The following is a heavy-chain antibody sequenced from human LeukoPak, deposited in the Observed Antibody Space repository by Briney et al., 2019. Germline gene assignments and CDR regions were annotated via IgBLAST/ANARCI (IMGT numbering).Heavy chain of an antibody. D-gene: IGHD3-3*01. V-gene: IGHV1-46*01. CDR3: ARDGSTYYDFWSGYFDY. J-gene: IGHJ4*02. CDR1: GYTFTSYY. Sequence: VASVKVSCKASGYTFTSYYMHWVRQAPGQGLEWMGIINPSGGSTSYAQKFQGRVTMTRDTSTSTVYMELSSLRSEDTAVYYCARDGSTYYDFWSGYFDYWGQGTLVTVSS. CDR2: INPSGGST.